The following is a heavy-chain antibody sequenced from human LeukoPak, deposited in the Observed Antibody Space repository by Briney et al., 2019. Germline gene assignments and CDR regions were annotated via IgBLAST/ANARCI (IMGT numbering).Heavy chain of an antibody. CDR2: VYYSGTT. CDR3: ARWNYDFWTGLNHDAFDI. CDR1: GSSISSYY. J-gene: IGHJ3*02. V-gene: IGHV4-59*01. Sequence: SETLSLTCTVSGSSISSYYWSWIRQAPGKGLEWIGYVYYSGTTNYNPSLKSRVTISVDTSKNQFSLKLSSVTAADTAVYYCARWNYDFWTGLNHDAFDIWGQGTMVTVSS. D-gene: IGHD3-3*01.